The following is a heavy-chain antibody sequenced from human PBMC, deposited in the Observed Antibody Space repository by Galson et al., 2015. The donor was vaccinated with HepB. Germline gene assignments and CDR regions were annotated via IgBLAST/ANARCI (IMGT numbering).Heavy chain of an antibody. D-gene: IGHD3-3*01. Sequence: SLRLSCAASGFTFSDYYMSWIRQAPGKGLEWVSYISSSGSTIYYADSVKGRFTISRDNAKNSLYLQMNSLRAENTAVYYCARVGPIFGVVNYYMDVWGKGTTVTVSS. CDR1: GFTFSDYY. V-gene: IGHV3-11*01. CDR3: ARVGPIFGVVNYYMDV. J-gene: IGHJ6*03. CDR2: ISSSGSTI.